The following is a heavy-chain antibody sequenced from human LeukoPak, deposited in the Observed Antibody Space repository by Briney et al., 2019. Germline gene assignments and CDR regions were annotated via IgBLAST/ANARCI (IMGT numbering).Heavy chain of an antibody. CDR2: ISSSADTI. J-gene: IGHJ4*02. CDR1: GFIFSSDE. V-gene: IGHV3-48*03. CDR3: TKERGSY. Sequence: QAGGSLRLSCAASGFIFSSDEMTWVRQAPGKGLESVSFISSSADTILYADSVKGRFTISRDNGKNALYLQMNSLRAEDTAVYYCTKERGSYWGQGTLVTVSS.